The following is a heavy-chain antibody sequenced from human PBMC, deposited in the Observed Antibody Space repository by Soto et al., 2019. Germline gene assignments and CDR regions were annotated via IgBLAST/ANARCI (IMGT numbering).Heavy chain of an antibody. Sequence: GGSLRLSCAASGFPFSSYSMNWVRQAPGKGLEWVSSISSSSSSYIYYADSVKGRFTISRDNAKNSLYLQMNSLRAEDTAVYYCARDLDTAMVDPWGQGTLVTVSS. V-gene: IGHV3-21*01. D-gene: IGHD5-18*01. CDR2: ISSSSSSYI. CDR3: ARDLDTAMVDP. J-gene: IGHJ5*02. CDR1: GFPFSSYS.